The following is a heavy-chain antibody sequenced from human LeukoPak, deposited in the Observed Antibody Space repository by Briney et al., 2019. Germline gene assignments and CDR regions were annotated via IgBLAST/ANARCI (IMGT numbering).Heavy chain of an antibody. CDR2: IKQDGSEK. J-gene: IGHJ4*02. V-gene: IGHV3-7*01. Sequence: GGSLRLSCAASGFTFSSYWMNWVRQAPGKGLEWVANIKQDGSEKYYVDSVKGRFTISRDDAKNSLYLQMNSLRAEDTAVYYCARDGAPDAHCSSSSCAIRWGQGTLVTVSS. CDR3: ARDGAPDAHCSSSSCAIR. D-gene: IGHD2-2*01. CDR1: GFTFSSYW.